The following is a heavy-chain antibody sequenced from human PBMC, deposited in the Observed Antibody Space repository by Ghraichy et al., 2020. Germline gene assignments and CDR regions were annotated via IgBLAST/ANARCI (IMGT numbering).Heavy chain of an antibody. CDR3: ARFGYSSFDY. Sequence: SETLSLTCTVSGGSISSGGYYWSWIRQHPGKGLEWIGYIYYSGSTYYNPSLKSRVTISVDTSKNQFSLKLSSVTAADTAVYYCARFGYSSFDYWGQGTLVTVSS. CDR2: IYYSGST. D-gene: IGHD6-13*01. V-gene: IGHV4-31*03. CDR1: GGSISSGGYY. J-gene: IGHJ4*02.